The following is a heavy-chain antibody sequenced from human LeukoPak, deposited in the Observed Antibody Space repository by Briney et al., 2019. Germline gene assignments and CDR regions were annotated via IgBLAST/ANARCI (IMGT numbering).Heavy chain of an antibody. Sequence: PSQTLSLTCTVSGGSISSGGYYWSWIRQPPGKGLEWIGYIYHSGSTYYNPSLKSRVTISVDTSKNQFSLKLSSVTAADTAVYYCARQMEVPYMVRGVIVYYYYGMDVWGQGTTVTVSS. CDR1: GGSISSGGYY. D-gene: IGHD3-10*01. J-gene: IGHJ6*02. V-gene: IGHV4-30-2*01. CDR2: IYHSGST. CDR3: ARQMEVPYMVRGVIVYYYYGMDV.